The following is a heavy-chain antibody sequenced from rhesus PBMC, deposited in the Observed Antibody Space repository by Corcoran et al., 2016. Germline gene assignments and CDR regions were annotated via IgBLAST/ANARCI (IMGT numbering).Heavy chain of an antibody. CDR1: GFTFSSYD. V-gene: IGHV3-136*01. CDR2: FSYNVKTI. Sequence: EVQLVESGGGLVQPGGSLRLSCAASGFTFSSYDMIWVRQVPGKWLEWVSFFSYNVKTIYYADAVTGRFTISRDNAKSSLSLRMSSLRAEDTAVYYCTRAAGYLYFDYWGQGVLVTVSS. D-gene: IGHD2-2*01. J-gene: IGHJ4*01. CDR3: TRAAGYLYFDY.